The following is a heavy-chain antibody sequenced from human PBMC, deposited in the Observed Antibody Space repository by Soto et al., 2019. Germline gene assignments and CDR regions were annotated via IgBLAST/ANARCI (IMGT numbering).Heavy chain of an antibody. Sequence: GGSLRLSCAASGFTFSSYAMHWVRQAPGKGLEWVAVISYDGSNKYYADSVKGRFTISRDNSKNTLYLQMNSLRTEDTAIYYCARDLVVATKNYYHGMDVWGQGTTVTVSS. V-gene: IGHV3-30-3*01. D-gene: IGHD5-12*01. J-gene: IGHJ6*02. CDR1: GFTFSSYA. CDR2: ISYDGSNK. CDR3: ARDLVVATKNYYHGMDV.